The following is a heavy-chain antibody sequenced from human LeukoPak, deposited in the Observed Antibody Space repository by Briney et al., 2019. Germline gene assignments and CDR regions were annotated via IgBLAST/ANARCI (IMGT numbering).Heavy chain of an antibody. J-gene: IGHJ4*02. D-gene: IGHD3-3*01. CDR2: ISYDGSNK. CDR3: ARDRYYDFWSGYDFDY. V-gene: IGHV3-30-3*01. Sequence: GGSLRLSCAASGFTFSSYAMHWVRQAPGKGLEWVAVISYDGSNKYYADSVKGRFTISRDNSKNTLYLQMNSLRAEDTAVYYCARDRYYDFWSGYDFDYWGQGTLVTVSS. CDR1: GFTFSSYA.